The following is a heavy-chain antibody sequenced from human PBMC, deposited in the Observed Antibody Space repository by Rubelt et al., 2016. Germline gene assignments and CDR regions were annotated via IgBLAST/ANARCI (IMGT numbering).Heavy chain of an antibody. CDR2: IWYDGSNK. Sequence: QVQVVESGGGVVQPGRSLRLSCAASGFTFGNYGMHWVRQAPGKGLEWVAVIWYDGSNKYYADSVKGRFTISRDNSKNTLYLQMNSLRAEDTAGYYCARDPYSSGWDYWYFDLWGRGTLVTVSS. CDR1: GFTFGNYG. V-gene: IGHV3-33*08. J-gene: IGHJ2*01. CDR3: ARDPYSSGWDYWYFDL. D-gene: IGHD6-19*01.